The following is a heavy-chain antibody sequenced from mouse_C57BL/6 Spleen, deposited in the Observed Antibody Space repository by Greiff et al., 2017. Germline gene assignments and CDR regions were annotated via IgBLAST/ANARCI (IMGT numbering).Heavy chain of an antibody. D-gene: IGHD1-1*01. CDR2: IYPGDGDT. J-gene: IGHJ2*01. V-gene: IGHV1-82*01. CDR1: GYAFSSSW. CDR3: ARCTTVVLDY. Sequence: QVQLQQSGPELVKPGASVKMSCKASGYAFSSSWMNWVKQRPGKGLEWIGRIYPGDGDTNYNGKFKGKGTLTADKSSSTAYMPPHSLTSEDSAVYFCARCTTVVLDYSGQGTTLTVSS.